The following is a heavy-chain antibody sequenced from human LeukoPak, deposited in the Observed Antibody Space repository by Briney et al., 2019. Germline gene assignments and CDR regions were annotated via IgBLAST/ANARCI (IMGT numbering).Heavy chain of an antibody. J-gene: IGHJ4*02. CDR3: ARGGPRITIFGVVIGKESKKKYYFDY. CDR1: GGSFSGYY. D-gene: IGHD3-3*01. V-gene: IGHV4-34*01. Sequence: NPSETLSPTRAVYGGSFSGYYWSWIRQPPGKGLEWIWEINHTGSPNHTPSPKSRVTISVDTYKNQFSLKLSSVTAADTAVYYCARGGPRITIFGVVIGKESKKKYYFDYWGQGTLVTVSS. CDR2: INHTGSP.